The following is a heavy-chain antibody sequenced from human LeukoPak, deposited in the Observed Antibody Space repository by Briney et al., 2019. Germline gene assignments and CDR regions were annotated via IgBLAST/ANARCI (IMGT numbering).Heavy chain of an antibody. CDR2: IHYSGSS. J-gene: IGHJ4*02. CDR1: GGSVSSGGYH. V-gene: IGHV4-61*08. Sequence: SETLSLTCTVSGGSVSSGGYHWSWIRQPPGKGLEWIGYIHYSGSSTYSPSLKSRVTISVDTSRNQFSLRVYSVTAADTAVYYCARVGEAYYDFSTGSYRPHWSFDFWGQGTLVTVSS. CDR3: ARVGEAYYDFSTGSYRPHWSFDF. D-gene: IGHD3-3*01.